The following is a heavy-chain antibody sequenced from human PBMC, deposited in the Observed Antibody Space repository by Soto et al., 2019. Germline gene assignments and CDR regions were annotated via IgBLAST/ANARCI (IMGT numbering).Heavy chain of an antibody. J-gene: IGHJ4*02. CDR2: INPSGART. CDR3: ASKRIADPLDY. V-gene: IGHV1-46*03. D-gene: IGHD6-13*01. CDR1: GYTFTSYY. Sequence: ASVKVSCKASGYTFTSYYVHWVRQAPGQGFEWMGLINPSGARTSYAQKFQGRVTMTRDTSTSTVYMELSSLRSEDTAVYYCASKRIADPLDYSAQGTLVTVSS.